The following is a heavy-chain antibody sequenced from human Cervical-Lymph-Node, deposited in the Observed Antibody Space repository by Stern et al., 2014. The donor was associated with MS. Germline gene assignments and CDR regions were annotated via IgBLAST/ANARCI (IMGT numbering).Heavy chain of an antibody. J-gene: IGHJ4*02. V-gene: IGHV3-73*01. D-gene: IGHD6-13*01. CDR2: INSKHNNYAT. CDR1: GFTFSASA. Sequence: VQLVQSGGGLAQPGGSLKLSCAASGFTFSASAIHRVRQASGKGLEWVGRINSKHNNYATVYDESVKGRFPISRDDSKNTAYLQMNSLKIEDTAVYYCRSGTPQGEYWGQGTLVTVSS. CDR3: RSGTPQGEY.